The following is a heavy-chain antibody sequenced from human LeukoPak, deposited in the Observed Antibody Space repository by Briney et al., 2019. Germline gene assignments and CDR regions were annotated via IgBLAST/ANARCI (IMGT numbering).Heavy chain of an antibody. Sequence: SVKASCKASGGTFSSYTISWVRQAPGQGLEWMGRIIPILGIANYAQKFQGRVTITADKSTSTAYMELSSLRSEDTAVYYCARDRGDGYNYSPFDYWGQGTLVTVSS. CDR2: IIPILGIA. CDR1: GGTFSSYT. V-gene: IGHV1-69*04. D-gene: IGHD5-24*01. CDR3: ARDRGDGYNYSPFDY. J-gene: IGHJ4*02.